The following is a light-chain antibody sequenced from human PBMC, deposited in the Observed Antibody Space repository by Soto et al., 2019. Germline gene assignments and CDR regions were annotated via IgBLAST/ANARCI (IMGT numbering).Light chain of an antibody. CDR2: DVS. CDR3: SSYTSSSTLVV. Sequence: QSALTQPASVSGSPGQSITISCTETSSDVGGYNYVSWYQQHPGKAPKLMIFDVSNRPSGVSDRFSGSKSDNTASLTISGLHAEDEAYYYCSSYTSSSTLVVFGGGTQLTVL. J-gene: IGLJ2*01. V-gene: IGLV2-14*01. CDR1: SSDVGGYNY.